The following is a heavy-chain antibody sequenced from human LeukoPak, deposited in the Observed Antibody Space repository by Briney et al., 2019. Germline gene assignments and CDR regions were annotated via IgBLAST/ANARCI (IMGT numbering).Heavy chain of an antibody. D-gene: IGHD2-8*01. Sequence: WGSLRLSCAASGFTISSYNMHWVRQAPGKGLEWVSSIVGSGISIYYADSVKGRFTISRDNAKNSLSMQMSSLRAEDTAVYYCASQMGLEYWGQGALVTVSS. CDR1: GFTISSYN. CDR3: ASQMGLEY. CDR2: IVGSGISI. V-gene: IGHV3-21*01. J-gene: IGHJ4*02.